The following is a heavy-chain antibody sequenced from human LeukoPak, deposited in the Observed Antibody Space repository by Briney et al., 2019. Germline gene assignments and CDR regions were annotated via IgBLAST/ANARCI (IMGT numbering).Heavy chain of an antibody. D-gene: IGHD3-22*01. J-gene: IGHJ4*02. CDR3: ARDLTMIH. V-gene: IGHV4-39*07. Sequence: KPSETLSLTCTVSGGSIRSSYYYWGWIRQPPGKGLEWIGEIYHSGSTNYNPSLKSRVTISVDKSKNQFSLKLSSVTAADTAVYYCARDLTMIHWGQGTLVTVSS. CDR2: IYHSGST. CDR1: GGSIRSSYYY.